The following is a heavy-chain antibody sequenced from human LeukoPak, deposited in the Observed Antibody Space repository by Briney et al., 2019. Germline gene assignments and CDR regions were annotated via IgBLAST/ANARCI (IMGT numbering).Heavy chain of an antibody. V-gene: IGHV6-1*01. CDR2: TYYRSKWYN. CDR1: GDSVSSNTAA. D-gene: IGHD1-26*01. CDR3: ARTAIGGNYFDY. Sequence: SQTLSLTCAISGDSVSSNTAAWNWIRQSPSRGLEWLGRTYYRSKWYNDYAVSVKSRVTINPGTSKNQFSLQLNSVTPEDTAMYYCARTAIGGNYFDYWGQGTLVTVSS. J-gene: IGHJ4*02.